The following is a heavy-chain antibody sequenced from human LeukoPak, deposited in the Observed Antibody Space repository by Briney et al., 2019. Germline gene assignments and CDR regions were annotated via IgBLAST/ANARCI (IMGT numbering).Heavy chain of an antibody. J-gene: IGHJ4*02. CDR1: GFTFSSYG. V-gene: IGHV3-33*01. CDR3: ARDRGYGSRHFDY. D-gene: IGHD6-13*01. CDR2: IWYDGSNK. Sequence: GGSLRLSCAASGFTFSSYGMHWVRQAPGKGLEWVAVIWYDGSNKYYADSVKGRFTISRDNSKNTLYLQMNSLRAEDTAVYYCARDRGYGSRHFDYWGQGTLVTVSS.